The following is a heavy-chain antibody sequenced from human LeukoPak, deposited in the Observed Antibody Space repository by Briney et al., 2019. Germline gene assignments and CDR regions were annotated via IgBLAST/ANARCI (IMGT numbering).Heavy chain of an antibody. J-gene: IGHJ6*02. CDR1: GFTVSSYY. Sequence: PGECLRLSCAASGFTVSSYYMTWVRQAPGKGLEWVSVIYSGVRTYYADSVKGRVAISRDNSKNTVFLQMNSVRAEDTAVYYCARSYSNHLFGMDVWGQGTTVTVSS. CDR3: ARSYSNHLFGMDV. CDR2: IYSGVRT. V-gene: IGHV3-66*01. D-gene: IGHD4-11*01.